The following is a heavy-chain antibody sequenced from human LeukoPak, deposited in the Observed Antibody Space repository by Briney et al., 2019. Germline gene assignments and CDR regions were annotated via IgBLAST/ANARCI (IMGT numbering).Heavy chain of an antibody. CDR3: ARGSVVAANYWFDP. Sequence: ASVKVSCKASGYTFTGYYMHWVRQAPGQGLEWMGRINPNSGGTNYAQKFQGRVTMTRDTSISTAYMELSRLRSDDTAVYYCARGSVVAANYWFDPWGQGTLVTVSS. CDR2: INPNSGGT. D-gene: IGHD2-15*01. V-gene: IGHV1-2*06. J-gene: IGHJ5*02. CDR1: GYTFTGYY.